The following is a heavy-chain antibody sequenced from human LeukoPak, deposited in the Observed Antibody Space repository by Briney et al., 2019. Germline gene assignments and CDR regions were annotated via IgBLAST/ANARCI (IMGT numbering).Heavy chain of an antibody. V-gene: IGHV1-2*06. Sequence: ASVKVSCKASGYTFTGYYMHWVRQAPGQGLEWMGRINPNSGGTNYAQKFQGRVTMTRDTSISTAYMELSRLRSDDTAVYYCAKCLRYDFWSGTGFDYWGQGTLVTVSS. CDR1: GYTFTGYY. CDR2: INPNSGGT. D-gene: IGHD3-3*01. J-gene: IGHJ4*02. CDR3: AKCLRYDFWSGTGFDY.